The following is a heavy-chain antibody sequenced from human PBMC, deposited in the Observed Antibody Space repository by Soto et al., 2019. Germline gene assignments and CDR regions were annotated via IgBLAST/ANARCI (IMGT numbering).Heavy chain of an antibody. J-gene: IGHJ5*02. CDR2: ISGSGGST. V-gene: IGHV3-23*01. D-gene: IGHD6-6*01. CDR1: GFTFSSYA. CDR3: ARDRKSSSSWFAP. Sequence: GGSLRLSCAASGFTFSSYAMSWVRQAPGKGLEWVSAISGSGGSTYYADSVKGRFTISRDNSKNSLYLQMNSLRAEDTAVYYCARDRKSSSSWFAPWGQGTLVTVSS.